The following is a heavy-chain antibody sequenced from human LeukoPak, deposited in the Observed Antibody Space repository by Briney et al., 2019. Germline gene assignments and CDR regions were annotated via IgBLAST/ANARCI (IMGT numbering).Heavy chain of an antibody. CDR1: GFTFSIYA. CDR2: MFTSGST. CDR3: ARGFVQTGYSSSSYVH. V-gene: IGHV3-66*01. Sequence: GGSLRLSCAASGFTFSIYAMSWARQARGKGLEWVSFMFTSGSTYYADSVKGRFTFSRDIFRNTLYLQLNSLRVEDTALYYCARGFVQTGYSSSSYVHWGQGTLVTVSS. J-gene: IGHJ4*02. D-gene: IGHD6-13*01.